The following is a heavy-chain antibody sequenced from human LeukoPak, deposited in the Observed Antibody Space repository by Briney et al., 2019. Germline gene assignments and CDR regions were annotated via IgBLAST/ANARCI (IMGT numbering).Heavy chain of an antibody. CDR3: ATGSGDFDY. D-gene: IGHD6-19*01. J-gene: IGHJ4*02. V-gene: IGHV4-59*07. CDR2: IYYSGST. CDR1: GGSISSYY. Sequence: SDTLPLTCTVSGGSISSYYWSWIRQPPGKGLECIGYIYYSGSTNYNPSLKSRVTISVDTSKNQFSLKLSSVTAADTAVYYCATGSGDFDYWGQGTLVTVSS.